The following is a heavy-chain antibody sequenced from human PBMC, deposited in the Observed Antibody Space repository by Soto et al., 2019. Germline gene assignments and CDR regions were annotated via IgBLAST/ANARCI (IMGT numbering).Heavy chain of an antibody. Sequence: PSETLSLTCAVYGGSFSGYYWSWIRQPPGKGLEWIGEINHSGSTNYNPSLKSRVTISVDTSKNQFSLMLSSVTAADTAVYYCARVDTMIVRVGAFDIWGQGTMVTVS. J-gene: IGHJ3*02. CDR1: GGSFSGYY. D-gene: IGHD3-22*01. CDR2: INHSGST. V-gene: IGHV4-34*01. CDR3: ARVDTMIVRVGAFDI.